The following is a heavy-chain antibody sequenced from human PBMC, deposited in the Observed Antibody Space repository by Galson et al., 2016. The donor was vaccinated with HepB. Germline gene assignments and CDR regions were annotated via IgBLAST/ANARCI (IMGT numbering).Heavy chain of an antibody. D-gene: IGHD2-15*01. CDR3: AKAPMDRETAATFDY. V-gene: IGHV6-1*01. J-gene: IGHJ4*02. Sequence: CAISGDSVSSGSAAWNWIRQSPSRGLQWLGRTYYRSSWSYDYAASVRSRISIDPDTSKNQFSLQLNSVTPEDTAVYYCAKAPMDRETAATFDYWGQGTLVTVSS. CDR2: TYYRSSWSY. CDR1: GDSVSSGSAA.